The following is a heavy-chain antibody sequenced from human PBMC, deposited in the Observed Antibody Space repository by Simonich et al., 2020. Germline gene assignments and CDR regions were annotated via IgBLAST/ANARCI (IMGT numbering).Heavy chain of an antibody. CDR2: ISSSSNDI. J-gene: IGHJ4*02. Sequence: EVQLVESGGGLVKPGGSLRLSCAASGFTFSSYSMNWVRQAPGKGLEWVSSISSSSNDIYYADYVKGRFTITRDNAKNSLYLQMNSLRAEDTAVYYCARDAAGDYWGQGTLVTVSS. V-gene: IGHV3-21*01. D-gene: IGHD6-13*01. CDR1: GFTFSSYS. CDR3: ARDAAGDY.